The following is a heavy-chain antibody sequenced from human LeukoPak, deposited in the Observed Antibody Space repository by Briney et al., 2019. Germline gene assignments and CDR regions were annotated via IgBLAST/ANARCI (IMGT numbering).Heavy chain of an antibody. CDR1: GGSISSYY. D-gene: IGHD3-10*01. CDR2: IYTSGST. V-gene: IGHV4-4*07. Sequence: SETLSLTCTVSGGSISSYYWSWIRQPAGKGLEWIGRIYTSGSTNYNPSLKSRVTMSVDTSKNQFSLKLSSVTAADTAVYYCARVGYYYGSGSQELYYYYMDVWGKGTTVTVSS. CDR3: ARVGYYYGSGSQELYYYYMDV. J-gene: IGHJ6*03.